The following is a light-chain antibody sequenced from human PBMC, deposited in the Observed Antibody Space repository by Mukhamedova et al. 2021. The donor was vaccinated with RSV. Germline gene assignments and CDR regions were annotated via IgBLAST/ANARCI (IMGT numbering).Light chain of an antibody. Sequence: GDRVTITCRASQSISSWLAWYQQKPGKAPTLLIYRASSLQSGVPSRFSGSESGTEFTLTISSRQPDDFATYYCQQYNSSPWTFGQGT. J-gene: IGKJ1*01. CDR1: QSISSW. V-gene: IGKV1-5*03. CDR3: QQYNSSPWT. CDR2: RAS.